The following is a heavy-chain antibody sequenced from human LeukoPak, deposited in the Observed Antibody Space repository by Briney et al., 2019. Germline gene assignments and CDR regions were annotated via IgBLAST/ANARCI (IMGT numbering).Heavy chain of an antibody. J-gene: IGHJ3*02. Sequence: GGSLRLSCAASGFTFSSYSTNWVRQAPGKGLEWVAVIWYDGSNKYYADSVKGRFTISRDNSKNTLYLQMNSLRAEDTAVYYCAREAPPDAFDIWGQGTMVTVSS. CDR1: GFTFSSYS. V-gene: IGHV3-33*08. CDR2: IWYDGSNK. CDR3: AREAPPDAFDI.